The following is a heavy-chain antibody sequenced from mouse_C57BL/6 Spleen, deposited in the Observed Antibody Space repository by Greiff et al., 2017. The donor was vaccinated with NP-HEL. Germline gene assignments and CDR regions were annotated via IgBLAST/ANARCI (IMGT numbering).Heavy chain of an antibody. CDR1: GFSLTSYA. V-gene: IGHV2-9-1*01. CDR3: ARVPLGPSYAMDY. CDR2: IWTGGGT. Sequence: VKLVESGPGLVAPSQSLSITCTVSGFSLTSYAISWVRQPPGKGLEWLGVIWTGGGTNYNSALKSRLSISKDNSKSQVFLKMNSLQTDDTARYYCARVPLGPSYAMDYWGQGTSVTVSS. D-gene: IGHD4-1*01. J-gene: IGHJ4*01.